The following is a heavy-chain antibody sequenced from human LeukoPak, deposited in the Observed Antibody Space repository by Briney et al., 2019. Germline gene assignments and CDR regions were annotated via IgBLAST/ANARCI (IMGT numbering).Heavy chain of an antibody. CDR3: ARGPYYDFWSGSGYYYYYMDV. J-gene: IGHJ6*03. CDR2: IIPILGIA. CDR1: GGTFSSYT. V-gene: IGHV1-69*02. D-gene: IGHD3-3*01. Sequence: PMASVKVSCKASGGTFSSYTISWVRQAPGQGLEWMGRIIPILGIANYAQKFQGRVTITADKSTSTAYMELSSLRSEDTAVYYCARGPYYDFWSGSGYYYYYMDVWGKGTTVTVSS.